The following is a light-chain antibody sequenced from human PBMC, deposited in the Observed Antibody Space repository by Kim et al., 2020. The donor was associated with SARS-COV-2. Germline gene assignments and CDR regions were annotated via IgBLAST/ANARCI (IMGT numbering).Light chain of an antibody. Sequence: QSVTISCTGTSSDVGSYDYVSWYQQHPGKAPKLVMFGVTKRPSGVPDRFSGSKSANTASLTISGLQAEDEADYYCSSYAGTYTSVIFGGGTKVTVL. CDR3: SSYAGTYTSVI. V-gene: IGLV2-11*03. CDR1: SSDVGSYDY. CDR2: GVT. J-gene: IGLJ2*01.